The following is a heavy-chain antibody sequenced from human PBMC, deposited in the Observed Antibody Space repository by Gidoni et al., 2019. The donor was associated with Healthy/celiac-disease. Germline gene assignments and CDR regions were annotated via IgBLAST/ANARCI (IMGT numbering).Heavy chain of an antibody. V-gene: IGHV4-59*01. CDR2: IYYSGST. D-gene: IGHD3-3*01. J-gene: IGHJ6*03. CDR3: ARAYYDFWSGYQPYYYYMDV. Sequence: QVQLQESGPGLVKPSETLSLTCTVSGGSISSYYWSWIRQPPGKGLEWIGYIYYSGSTNYNPSLKSRVTISVDTSKNQFSLKLSSVTAADTAVYYCARAYYDFWSGYQPYYYYMDVWGKGTTVTVSS. CDR1: GGSISSYY.